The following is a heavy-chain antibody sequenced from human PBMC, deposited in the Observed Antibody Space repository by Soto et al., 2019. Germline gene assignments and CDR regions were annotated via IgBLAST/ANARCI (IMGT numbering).Heavy chain of an antibody. D-gene: IGHD3-10*01. V-gene: IGHV1-69*10. J-gene: IGHJ6*02. Sequence: GASVKVSCKASGGTFSIYAISWVRQAPGQGLEWMGGIIPISGLVDYAQEFQGRLTITADKSTSTAYMELSSLRSEDTAVYYCARVGHYGSGSPGSYYYYGMDVWGQGTTVTVSS. CDR1: GGTFSIYA. CDR2: IIPISGLV. CDR3: ARVGHYGSGSPGSYYYYGMDV.